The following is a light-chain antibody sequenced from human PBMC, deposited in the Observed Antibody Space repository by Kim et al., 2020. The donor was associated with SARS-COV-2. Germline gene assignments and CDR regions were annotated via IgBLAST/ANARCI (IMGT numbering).Light chain of an antibody. CDR3: QKYDRAPRT. J-gene: IGKJ1*01. V-gene: IGKV1-27*01. Sequence: DLQMTQSPSSLSASVGDRVTITCRASQDITNYLAWYQQHPGKLPTLLIYAASTLRSGVPSRFRGSGSGTDFTLTITSLQPEDVATYYCQKYDRAPRTFGQGTKVDIK. CDR2: AAS. CDR1: QDITNY.